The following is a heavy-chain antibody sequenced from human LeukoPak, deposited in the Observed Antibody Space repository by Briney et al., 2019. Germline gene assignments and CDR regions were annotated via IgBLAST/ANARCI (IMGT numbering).Heavy chain of an antibody. D-gene: IGHD4-17*01. J-gene: IGHJ2*01. CDR1: GFTFSSYD. CDR3: ARAAVTNWYFDL. CDR2: IGTAGDT. Sequence: PGGFLRLSCAASGFTFSSYDMHWVRQATGKGLEWVSAIGTAGDTYYPGSVKGRFTISRENAKNSLYLQMNSLRAGDTAVYYCARAAVTNWYFDLWGRGTLVTVSS. V-gene: IGHV3-13*04.